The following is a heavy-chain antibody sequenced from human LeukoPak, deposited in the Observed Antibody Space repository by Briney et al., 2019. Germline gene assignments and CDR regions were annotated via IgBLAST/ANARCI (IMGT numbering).Heavy chain of an antibody. V-gene: IGHV3-64*01. CDR1: GFTFSSYA. CDR3: ARDGERRLEPPTYYYYYYYMDV. D-gene: IGHD1-1*01. Sequence: GGXLRLSCAASGFTFSSYAMHWVRQAQGKGLEYVSAISSNGGSTYYANSVKGRFTISRDNSKNTLYLQMGSLRAEDMAVYYCARDGERRLEPPTYYYYYYYMDVWGKGTTVTVSS. CDR2: ISSNGGST. J-gene: IGHJ6*03.